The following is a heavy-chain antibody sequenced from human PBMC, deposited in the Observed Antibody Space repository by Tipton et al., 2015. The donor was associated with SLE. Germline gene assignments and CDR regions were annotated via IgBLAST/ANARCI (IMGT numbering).Heavy chain of an antibody. Sequence: SLRLSCAASGFTFSSYAMSWVRQAPGKGLEWVSAISSSSTYIYYADSVKGRFTISRDNAKNSLYLQMNSLRAEDTAVYYCARDRYYDSTSRDAFDIWGQGTMVTVSS. D-gene: IGHD3-22*01. CDR2: ISSSSTYI. J-gene: IGHJ3*02. CDR1: GFTFSSYA. CDR3: ARDRYYDSTSRDAFDI. V-gene: IGHV3-21*01.